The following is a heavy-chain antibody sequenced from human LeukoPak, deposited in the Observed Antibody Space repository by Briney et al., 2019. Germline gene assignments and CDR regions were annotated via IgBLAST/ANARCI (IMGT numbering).Heavy chain of an antibody. CDR1: GYTFTDNY. D-gene: IGHD6-19*01. J-gene: IGHJ3*02. CDR2: INPNSGGT. CDR3: ARDFTGYSSGNDAFDI. Sequence: GASVKVSCKASGYTFTDNYIHWVRQAPGQGLEWMGWINPNSGGTNYAQKFQGRVTMTRDTSISTAYMELSRLRSDDTAVYYCARDFTGYSSGNDAFDIWGQGTMVTVSS. V-gene: IGHV1-2*02.